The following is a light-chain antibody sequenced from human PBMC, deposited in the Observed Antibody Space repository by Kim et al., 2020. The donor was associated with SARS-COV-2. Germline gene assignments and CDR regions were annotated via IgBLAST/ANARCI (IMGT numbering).Light chain of an antibody. Sequence: SVSPGERATLSCRASQSVSSNLAWYQQKPGQAPRLLIYGASTRAPGVPARFSGSGSGTEFTLTISSLQSEDFAVYYCQQYHHWPYTFGQGTKLEI. CDR2: GAS. V-gene: IGKV3-15*01. J-gene: IGKJ2*01. CDR1: QSVSSN. CDR3: QQYHHWPYT.